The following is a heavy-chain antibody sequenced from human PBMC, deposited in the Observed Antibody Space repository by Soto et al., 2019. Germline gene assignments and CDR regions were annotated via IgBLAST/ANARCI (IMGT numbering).Heavy chain of an antibody. CDR2: IRSKANSYAT. Sequence: PGGSLRLSCAASGFTFSGSAMHWVRQASGKGLEWVGRIRSKANSYATAYAASVKGRFTISRDDSKNTAYLQMNSLKTEDTAVYYCTRIYYNWNDSRYYYYMDVWGKGTTVTVSS. CDR3: TRIYYNWNDSRYYYYMDV. D-gene: IGHD1-1*01. V-gene: IGHV3-73*01. CDR1: GFTFSGSA. J-gene: IGHJ6*03.